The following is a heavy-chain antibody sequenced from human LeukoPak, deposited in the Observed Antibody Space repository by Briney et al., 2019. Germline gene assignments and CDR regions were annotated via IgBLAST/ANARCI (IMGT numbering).Heavy chain of an antibody. D-gene: IGHD3-10*01. CDR2: IYYSGST. CDR3: AKSLYGSGSYYNWFDP. V-gene: IGHV4-39*01. CDR1: GDSISTSSYY. Sequence: PSETLSLTCSVSGDSISTSSYYWGWIRQPPGKGLEWIGTIYYSGSTYYNPSLTSRVTISVDTSKNQFSLKLSSVTAADTAVYHCAKSLYGSGSYYNWFDPWGQGTLVTVSS. J-gene: IGHJ5*02.